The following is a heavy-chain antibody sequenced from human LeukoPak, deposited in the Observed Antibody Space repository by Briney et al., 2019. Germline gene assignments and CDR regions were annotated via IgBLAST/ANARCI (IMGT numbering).Heavy chain of an antibody. CDR2: IYETGST. CDR1: GGSLSSSSYY. D-gene: IGHD3-10*01. CDR3: ARVSVTMVRGVITSLFDY. V-gene: IGHV4-39*07. Sequence: PSETLSLTCSVSGGSLSSSSYYWGWIRQPPGRGLEWIGNIYETGSTNYNPSLKSRVTISVDTSKNQFSLKLSSVTAADTAVYYCARVSVTMVRGVITSLFDYWGQGTLVTVSS. J-gene: IGHJ4*02.